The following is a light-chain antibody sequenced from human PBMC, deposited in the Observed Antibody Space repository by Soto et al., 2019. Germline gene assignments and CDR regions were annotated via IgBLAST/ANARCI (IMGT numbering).Light chain of an antibody. CDR3: ASLTTTNFV. Sequence: QSVLTQPASVSGPPGQSITISCTGTSSDVGAYNLVSWYQHHPDKAPKLMISEVSNRPSGVSDRFSGSKSGNTASLTISGLQAEDEADYYCASLTTTNFVFGTGTKVTVL. V-gene: IGLV2-14*01. CDR1: SSDVGAYNL. J-gene: IGLJ1*01. CDR2: EVS.